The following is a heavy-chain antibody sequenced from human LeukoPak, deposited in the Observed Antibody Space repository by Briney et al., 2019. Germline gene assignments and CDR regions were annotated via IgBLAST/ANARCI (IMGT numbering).Heavy chain of an antibody. V-gene: IGHV1-2*02. CDR3: ARTKNLYPGWFDP. Sequence: GASVKVSRKASGYTFTGYYIHWVRQAPGQGLEWMGWITPHNGGTNYAQKFQGGVTMTRDTSISTAYMELSRLRSDDTAVYYCARTKNLYPGWFDPWGQGTLVTVSS. J-gene: IGHJ5*02. D-gene: IGHD1-14*01. CDR1: GYTFTGYY. CDR2: ITPHNGGT.